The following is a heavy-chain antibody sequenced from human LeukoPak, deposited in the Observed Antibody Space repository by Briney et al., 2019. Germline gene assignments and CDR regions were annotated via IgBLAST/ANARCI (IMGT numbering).Heavy chain of an antibody. CDR3: ARMRDPDAGNYFDF. CDR2: INGYNGDT. CDR1: GYAFTNYA. V-gene: IGHV1-18*01. D-gene: IGHD3-10*01. J-gene: IGHJ4*02. Sequence: ASVKVSCKASGYAFTNYAISWVRQAPGQGLEWMGLINGYNGDTNSAQKLQGRVTMTTDTSTSTAYMELGSLRSDDSAVYFCARMRDPDAGNYFDFWGQGTLVTVSS.